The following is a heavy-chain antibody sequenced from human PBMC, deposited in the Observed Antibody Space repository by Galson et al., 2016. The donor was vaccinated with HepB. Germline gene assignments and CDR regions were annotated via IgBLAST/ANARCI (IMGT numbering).Heavy chain of an antibody. V-gene: IGHV4-39*01. CDR2: MYYGGRT. J-gene: IGHJ5*02. CDR1: GGSVSSSYSY. D-gene: IGHD5-24*01. CDR3: ARQLGFTITACGWFHP. Sequence: SETLSLTCTVSGGSVSSSYSYWGWIRQPPGKGLEWIGSMYYGGRTYYNPSLNSRLTISVDTSKNQFSLKLISVTAADTAVYYCARQLGFTITACGWFHPWGQGTLVTVSS.